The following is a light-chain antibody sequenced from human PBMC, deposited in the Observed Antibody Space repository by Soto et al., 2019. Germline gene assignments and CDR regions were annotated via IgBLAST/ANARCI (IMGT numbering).Light chain of an antibody. CDR2: GAS. Sequence: EIVMTQSPATLSVSPGERAALPCRASQSVSSNLAWYQQKPGQAPRLLIYGASTRATGIPARFSGSGSGTEFTLTISSLQSEDFAVYYCQQYDNWPPRTVGGGTKVDIK. CDR3: QQYDNWPPRT. V-gene: IGKV3-15*01. J-gene: IGKJ4*01. CDR1: QSVSSN.